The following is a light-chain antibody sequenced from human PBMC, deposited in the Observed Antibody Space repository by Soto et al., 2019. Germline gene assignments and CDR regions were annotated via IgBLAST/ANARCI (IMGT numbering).Light chain of an antibody. J-gene: IGKJ1*01. CDR3: QQFSLYWA. CDR1: QDINRW. V-gene: IGKV1-5*01. Sequence: IRLTQSPSSLSASVGDRVTITCRASQDINRWLAWYKQKPGKAPKILIYNADTLESGVPSRFSGSGYGTEFILTISSLQPDDFATYYCQQFSLYWAFGQGTKVDIK. CDR2: NAD.